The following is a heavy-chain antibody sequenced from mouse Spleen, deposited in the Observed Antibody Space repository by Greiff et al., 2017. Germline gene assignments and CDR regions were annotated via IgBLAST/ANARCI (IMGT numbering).Heavy chain of an antibody. V-gene: IGHV5-6-2*01. CDR2: INSNGGST. Sequence: EVKLVESGGGLVKPGGSLKLSCAASGFTFSSYAMSWVRQTPEKRLEWVAAINSNGGSTYYPDTVKDRFTISRDNAKNTLYLQMSSLRSEDTALYYCAGIYYGDYDWFAYWGQGTLVTVSA. D-gene: IGHD2-13*01. J-gene: IGHJ3*01. CDR3: AGIYYGDYDWFAY. CDR1: GFTFSSYA.